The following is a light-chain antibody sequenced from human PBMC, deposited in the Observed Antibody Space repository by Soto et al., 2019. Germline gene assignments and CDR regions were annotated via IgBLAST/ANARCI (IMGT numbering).Light chain of an antibody. CDR2: NSD. J-gene: IGLJ3*02. Sequence: QSVLTKPPSVSAAPGQKVTISCSGSTSNIGSTFVSWYQQLPGEAPKILVYNSDSRPSGVSDRFSGSKSGTSATLAITGLQTGDEADYYCGTWDTSVSGWVFGGGTKLTVL. CDR3: GTWDTSVSGWV. CDR1: TSNIGSTF. V-gene: IGLV1-51*01.